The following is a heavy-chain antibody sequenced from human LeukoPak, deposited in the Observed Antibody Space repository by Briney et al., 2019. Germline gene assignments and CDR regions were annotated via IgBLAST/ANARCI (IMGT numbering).Heavy chain of an antibody. V-gene: IGHV3-7*01. CDR2: INQDGSKE. CDR1: GFTFSNYW. D-gene: IGHD5-12*01. CDR3: VRDGGVSGYDLLDY. Sequence: GGSLRLSCAASGFTFSNYWMTWVRQAPGEGLEWVAHINQDGSKEYYMDSVKARFTIYRDNAKNSLSLQMNSLRAEDTAVYYCVRDGGVSGYDLLDYWGQGTLVTVSS. J-gene: IGHJ4*02.